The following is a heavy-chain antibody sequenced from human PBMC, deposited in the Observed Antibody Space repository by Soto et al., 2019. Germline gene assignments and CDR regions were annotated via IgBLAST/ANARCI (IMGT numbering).Heavy chain of an antibody. Sequence: ASVKVSCKASGYTFTAYYVHWVRQAPGQGLEWMGWINPNNGATNYAQKFRGRVTVTRDTPTGTAYMELSRLRSDDTAVYYCARLPQPGLYYYDMDVWGQGTTITVSS. J-gene: IGHJ6*02. V-gene: IGHV1-2*02. CDR3: ARLPQPGLYYYDMDV. CDR1: GYTFTAYY. CDR2: INPNNGAT.